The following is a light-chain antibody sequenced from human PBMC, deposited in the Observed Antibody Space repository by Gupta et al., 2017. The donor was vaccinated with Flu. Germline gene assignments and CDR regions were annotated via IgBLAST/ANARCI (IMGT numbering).Light chain of an antibody. CDR2: GAS. V-gene: IGKV3-20*01. Sequence: EIVLTQSPGTLSLSPGERATLSCRASQSFSSSFLAWYQQRPGQAPRLLMYGASRRATGIPDRFSGSGSGTDFTLTISRLEPEDFAVYYCQQYSTTLPWTFGQGTEVEIK. J-gene: IGKJ1*01. CDR3: QQYSTTLPWT. CDR1: QSFSSSF.